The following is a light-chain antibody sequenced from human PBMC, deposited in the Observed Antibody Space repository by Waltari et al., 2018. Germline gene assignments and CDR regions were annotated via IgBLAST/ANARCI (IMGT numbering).Light chain of an antibody. CDR1: QSISSY. J-gene: IGKJ1*01. CDR2: AAS. CDR3: QQSYSTPWT. Sequence: DIQMTQPPSSLSASVRDRVTITCRASQSISSYLNWYQQKPGKAPKLLIYAASSLQSGVPSRFSGSGSGTDFTLTISSLQPEDFATYYCQQSYSTPWTFGQGTKVEIK. V-gene: IGKV1-39*01.